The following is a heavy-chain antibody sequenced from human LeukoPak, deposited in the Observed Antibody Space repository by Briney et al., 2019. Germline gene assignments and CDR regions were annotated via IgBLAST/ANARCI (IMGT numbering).Heavy chain of an antibody. Sequence: PGGSLRLSCAASGFNVSSSYMTWVGQAPGKGLEWVSIIYSGGTTYYADSVRGRFTVSRDKSKNTLYLQMNSLRAEDTAVYYCASPLSGQSFDIWGQGTMVTVSS. CDR3: ASPLSGQSFDI. D-gene: IGHD5-12*01. J-gene: IGHJ3*02. V-gene: IGHV3-53*01. CDR2: IYSGGTT. CDR1: GFNVSSSY.